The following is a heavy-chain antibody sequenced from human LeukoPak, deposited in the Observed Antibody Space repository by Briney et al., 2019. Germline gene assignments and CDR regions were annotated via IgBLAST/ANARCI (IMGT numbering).Heavy chain of an antibody. Sequence: EGSLRLSCAASGFSFSSSWMHWVRQAPGKGLVWVSRINDDETSTTYADSVKGRFTISRDNAKNMLYLQMNNLRADDTAVYYCATTGSGSYYDYWGQGTLVTVSS. J-gene: IGHJ4*02. CDR2: INDDETST. V-gene: IGHV3-74*01. D-gene: IGHD1-26*01. CDR3: ATTGSGSYYDY. CDR1: GFSFSSSW.